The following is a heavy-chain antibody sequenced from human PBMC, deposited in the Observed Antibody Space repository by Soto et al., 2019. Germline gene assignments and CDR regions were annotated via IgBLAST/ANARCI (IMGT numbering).Heavy chain of an antibody. Sequence: SETLSLTCPVSGGSISSYYWGWIRPSPGKGLEWIGTLYSGSTFSSLSLKNRVTISVDTSKNQVSLKLRSVAAADTAIYYCATTRGIAVGGSFDYWGQGIQVTVSS. J-gene: IGHJ4*02. CDR3: ATTRGIAVGGSFDY. V-gene: IGHV4-39*01. D-gene: IGHD6-19*01. CDR1: GGSISSYY. CDR2: LYSGST.